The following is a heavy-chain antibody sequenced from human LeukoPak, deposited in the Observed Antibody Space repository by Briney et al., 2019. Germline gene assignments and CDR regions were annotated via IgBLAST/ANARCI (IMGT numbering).Heavy chain of an antibody. J-gene: IGHJ6*04. CDR3: AKAPYSSSWYADQMDV. Sequence: GGTLRLSCAASGFTFSSYSMNWVRQAPGKGLERVAYISSSSSTIKYADSVKGRFTISRDNAKKSLYLQMNSLRAEDTAMYYCAKAPYSSSWYADQMDVWGKGTTVTISS. V-gene: IGHV3-48*01. CDR2: ISSSSSTI. CDR1: GFTFSSYS. D-gene: IGHD6-13*01.